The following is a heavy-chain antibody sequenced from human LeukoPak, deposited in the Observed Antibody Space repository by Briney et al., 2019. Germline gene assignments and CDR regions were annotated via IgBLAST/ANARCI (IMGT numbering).Heavy chain of an antibody. Sequence: SGGSLRLSCAASGFTFSSYAMSWVRQAPGKGLEWVSAISGSGGSTYYADSVKGRFTISRDNSKNTLYLQMNSLRAEDTAVYYCAKDPENYDILTGYFDYWGQGTLVTVSS. CDR2: ISGSGGST. CDR3: AKDPENYDILTGYFDY. J-gene: IGHJ4*02. D-gene: IGHD3-9*01. CDR1: GFTFSSYA. V-gene: IGHV3-23*01.